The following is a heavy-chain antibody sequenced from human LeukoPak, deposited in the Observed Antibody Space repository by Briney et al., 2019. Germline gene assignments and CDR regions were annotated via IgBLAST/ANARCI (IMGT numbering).Heavy chain of an antibody. CDR1: GFTFSSYD. J-gene: IGHJ4*02. CDR3: ARSPHSSSWYGG. V-gene: IGHV4-59*12. CDR2: IYYSGST. D-gene: IGHD6-13*01. Sequence: GSLRLSCAASGFTFSSYDMNWVRQPPGKGLEWIGYIYYSGSTNYNPSLKSRVTISVDKSKNQFSLKLSSVTAADTAVYYCARSPHSSSWYGGWGQGTLVTVSS.